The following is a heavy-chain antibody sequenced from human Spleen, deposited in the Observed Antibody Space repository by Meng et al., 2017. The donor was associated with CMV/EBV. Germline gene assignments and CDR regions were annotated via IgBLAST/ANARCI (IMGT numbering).Heavy chain of an antibody. CDR1: GYRFNDYW. J-gene: IGHJ5*02. Sequence: GESLKISCKSSGYRFNDYWIGWVRQMPGKGLEWMGIIYPGDSDTRYSPSFQGQVTISADKSISTTYPQWSSLKASDTAMYYCARDSQPPPSYNFWSNNTFDPWGQGTLVTVSS. D-gene: IGHD3-3*01. CDR2: IYPGDSDT. CDR3: ARDSQPPPSYNFWSNNTFDP. V-gene: IGHV5-51*01.